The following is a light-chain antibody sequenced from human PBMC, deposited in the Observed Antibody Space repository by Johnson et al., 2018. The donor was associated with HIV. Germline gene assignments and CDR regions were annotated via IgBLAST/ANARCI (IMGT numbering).Light chain of an antibody. Sequence: QSVLTQPPSVSAAPGQKVTISCSGSSSNIGNNYVSWYQQLPGTAPKLLIYENNKRPSGIPDRFSGSKSGTSATLGITGLQTGDEADYYYGTCDSSLSALGGVFGTGTKVTVL. CDR3: GTCDSSLSALGGV. J-gene: IGLJ1*01. V-gene: IGLV1-51*02. CDR1: SSNIGNNY. CDR2: ENN.